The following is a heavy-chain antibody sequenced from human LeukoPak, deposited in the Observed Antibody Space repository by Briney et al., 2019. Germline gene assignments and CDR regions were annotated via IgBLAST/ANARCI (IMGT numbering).Heavy chain of an antibody. D-gene: IGHD2-2*02. J-gene: IGHJ4*02. CDR3: ARDSPTADIVVVPAAILID. Sequence: SETLSLTCTVSGGSISSYYWGWIRQPPGKGLEWIGYIYYSGSTYYNPSLKSRVTISVDTSKNQFSLKLSSVTAADTAVYYCARDSPTADIVVVPAAILIDWGQGTLVTVSS. V-gene: IGHV4-59*12. CDR1: GGSISSYY. CDR2: IYYSGST.